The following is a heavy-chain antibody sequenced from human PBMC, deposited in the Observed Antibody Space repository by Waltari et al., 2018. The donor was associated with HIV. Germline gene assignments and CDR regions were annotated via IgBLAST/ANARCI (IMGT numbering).Heavy chain of an antibody. CDR3: ASGGVGSSSWYSY. D-gene: IGHD6-13*01. V-gene: IGHV3-21*01. CDR1: GFTISGYT. J-gene: IGHJ4*02. CDR2: ISSSSAYT. Sequence: EGQLVESGGGLVKPGGSLRLSCAASGFTISGYTMNWVRQAPGKGLVWVSSISSSSAYTYPVDSVKGRFTISRDNAKNSLYLQMNSLRAEDTAVYYCASGGVGSSSWYSYWGQGTLVTVSS.